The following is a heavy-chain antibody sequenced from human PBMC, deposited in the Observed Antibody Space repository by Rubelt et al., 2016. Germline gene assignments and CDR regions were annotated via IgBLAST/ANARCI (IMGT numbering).Heavy chain of an antibody. V-gene: IGHV3-21*01. D-gene: IGHD3-22*01. CDR2: ISISSNFI. Sequence: EVQLVESGGGLVKPGGSLRLSCAASGFTFSSYSMTWVRQAPGKGLEWVSSISISSNFIYYAESMKGRFTISRDNAKNSLFLQMNSLRAEDTAVYYCAGGHYYDSSGYSHLDYWGQGTLVTVSS. CDR1: GFTFSSYS. J-gene: IGHJ4*02. CDR3: AGGHYYDSSGYSHLDY.